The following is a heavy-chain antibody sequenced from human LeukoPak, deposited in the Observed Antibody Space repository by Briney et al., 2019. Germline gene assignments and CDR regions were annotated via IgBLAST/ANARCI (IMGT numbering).Heavy chain of an antibody. CDR3: ARYGVRGVH. V-gene: IGHV4-59*12. CDR1: GGSISSYY. Sequence: SETLSLTCTVSGGSISSYYWSWIRQPPGKGLEWIGYIYYSGSTNYNPSLKSRVTISVDTSKNQFSLKLSSVTAADTAVYYCARYGVRGVHWGQGTLVTVSS. CDR2: IYYSGST. J-gene: IGHJ4*02. D-gene: IGHD3-10*01.